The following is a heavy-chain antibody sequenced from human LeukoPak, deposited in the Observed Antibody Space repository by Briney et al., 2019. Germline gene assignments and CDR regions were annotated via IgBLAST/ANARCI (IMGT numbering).Heavy chain of an antibody. V-gene: IGHV3-53*01. Sequence: GGSLRLSCAASGFTVSSNYMSWVRQAPGKGLEWVSVIYGGGATSYVDSVKGRFTLSRDNSQNTLYLQMNSLRDEDTAVYYCARGSGHGFDPWGQGTLVTVSS. D-gene: IGHD5-12*01. J-gene: IGHJ5*02. CDR2: IYGGGAT. CDR3: ARGSGHGFDP. CDR1: GFTVSSNY.